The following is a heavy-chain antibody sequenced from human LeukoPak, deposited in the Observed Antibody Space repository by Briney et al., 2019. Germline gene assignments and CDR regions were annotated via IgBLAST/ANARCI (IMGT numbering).Heavy chain of an antibody. J-gene: IGHJ4*02. Sequence: SETLSLTCTVSGGSISSSSYYWGWIRQPPGKGLEWIGSIYYSGSTYYNPSLKSRVTISVDTSKNQFSLKLSSVTAADTAVYYCARQDIAVADYWSQGTLVTVSS. D-gene: IGHD6-19*01. CDR1: GGSISSSSYY. CDR2: IYYSGST. V-gene: IGHV4-39*01. CDR3: ARQDIAVADY.